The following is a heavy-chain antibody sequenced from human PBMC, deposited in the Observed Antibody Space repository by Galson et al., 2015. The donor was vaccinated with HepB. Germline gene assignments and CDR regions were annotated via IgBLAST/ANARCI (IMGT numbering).Heavy chain of an antibody. D-gene: IGHD2-15*01. CDR1: GYSFTSYW. CDR2: IDPSDSYT. V-gene: IGHV5-10-1*01. J-gene: IGHJ6*02. CDR3: AIAQGGVATPYYYGMDV. Sequence: QSGAEVKKPGESLRISCKGSGYSFTSYWISWVRQMPGKGLEWMGRIDPSDSYTNYSPSFQGHVTISADKSISTAYLQWSSLKASDTAMYYCAIAQGGVATPYYYGMDVWGQGTTVTVSS.